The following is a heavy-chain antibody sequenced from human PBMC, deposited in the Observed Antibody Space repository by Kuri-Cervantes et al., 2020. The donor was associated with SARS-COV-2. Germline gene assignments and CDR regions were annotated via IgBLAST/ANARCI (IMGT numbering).Heavy chain of an antibody. D-gene: IGHD1-26*01. CDR2: INHSGST. CDR1: GGSFSGYY. CDR3: ARPRIVGATGFDY. Sequence: SEILSLTCAVYGGSFSGYYWSWIRQPPGKGLEWIGEINHSGSTNYNPSLKSRVTISVDTSKNQFSLKLSSVTAADTAVYYCARPRIVGATGFDYWGQGTLVTVSS. J-gene: IGHJ4*02. V-gene: IGHV4-34*01.